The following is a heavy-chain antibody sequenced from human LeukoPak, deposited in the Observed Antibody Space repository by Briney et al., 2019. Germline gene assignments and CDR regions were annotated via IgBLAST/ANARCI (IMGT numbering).Heavy chain of an antibody. D-gene: IGHD6-19*01. CDR1: GASIGSYY. CDR2: IYNSGTT. CDR3: ASDGGRSNVAVL. J-gene: IGHJ4*02. V-gene: IGHV4-4*07. Sequence: SETLSLTCTVSGASIGSYYWSWMRQFAGNGLEWIGRIYNSGTTHYTPSLKSRVTISVDTSKNQISLKMTSVTAADTAVYYCASDGGRSNVAVLWGQGTLVTVSS.